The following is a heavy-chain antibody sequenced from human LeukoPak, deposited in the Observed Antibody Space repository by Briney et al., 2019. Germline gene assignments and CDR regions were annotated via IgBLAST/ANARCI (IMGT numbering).Heavy chain of an antibody. D-gene: IGHD5-18*01. J-gene: IGHJ4*02. Sequence: SETLSLTCTVSGGSISTSSSYYWGWIRQPPGKGLEWIGSIYYTGDTYYNSSLKSRVTISVDTSKNQFALKLTSVTAADTALYHCARLRGYTYGNPGYWGQGSLVTVSS. CDR3: ARLRGYTYGNPGY. CDR1: GGSISTSSSYY. V-gene: IGHV4-39*01. CDR2: IYYTGDT.